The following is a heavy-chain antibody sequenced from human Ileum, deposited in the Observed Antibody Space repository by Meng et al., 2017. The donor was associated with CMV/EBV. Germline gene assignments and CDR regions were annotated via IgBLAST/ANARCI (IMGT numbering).Heavy chain of an antibody. Sequence: EVQQLESGGGLVKPGGSLRLCCVASDFTLNGAWMNWVRQAPGKGLEWVCRVKSASAGGAADAAAPVKGRFTVSRDDSRKTVHLQMDNLKIEDTAVYYCTTGWDQYFDFWGQGALVTVSS. J-gene: IGHJ4*02. D-gene: IGHD1-26*01. CDR1: DFTLNGAW. CDR3: TTGWDQYFDF. CDR2: VKSASAGGAA. V-gene: IGHV3-15*07.